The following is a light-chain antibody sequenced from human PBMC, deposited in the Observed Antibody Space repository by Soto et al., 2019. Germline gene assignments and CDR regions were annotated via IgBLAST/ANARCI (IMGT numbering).Light chain of an antibody. CDR3: SSYTSSSTVV. J-gene: IGLJ2*01. CDR2: DVS. Sequence: QSALTQTASVSGSPGQSITISCTGTSSDVGGYNYVSWYQQQTGKAPKLMSYDVSNRPSGFSNRFSGAKSGNTASLTISGLQEEDAADYYCSSYTSSSTVVFGGGTKLTVL. V-gene: IGLV2-14*01. CDR1: SSDVGGYNY.